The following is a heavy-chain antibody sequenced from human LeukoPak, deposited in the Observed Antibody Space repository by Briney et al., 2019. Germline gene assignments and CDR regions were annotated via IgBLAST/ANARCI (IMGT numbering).Heavy chain of an antibody. CDR1: GGSISRYY. CDR2: IYYSGTT. V-gene: IGHV4-59*01. CDR3: ARGRYYDSSGYYAYHFDY. D-gene: IGHD3-22*01. Sequence: PSETLSLTCTVSGGSISRYYWSWIRQPPGKGLEWIGYIYYSGTTNYNPSHKSRVTISVDTSKNQFSLKLSSVTAADTAVYYCARGRYYDSSGYYAYHFDYWGQGTLVTVSS. J-gene: IGHJ4*02.